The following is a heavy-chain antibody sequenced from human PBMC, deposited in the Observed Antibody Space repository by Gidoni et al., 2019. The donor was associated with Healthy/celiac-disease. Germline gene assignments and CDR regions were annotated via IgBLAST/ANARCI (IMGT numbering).Heavy chain of an antibody. D-gene: IGHD6-13*01. Sequence: EVQLLESGGGLVQPGGSLRLSCAASGFTFRSYARSWVRQSPGQGGEGVSAISGSGGSTYYADSVKGRFTISRDNSKNTLYLQMNSLRAEDTAVYYCAKDVTAAAGAGPDYWGQGTLVTVSS. CDR1: GFTFRSYA. CDR3: AKDVTAAAGAGPDY. J-gene: IGHJ4*02. CDR2: ISGSGGST. V-gene: IGHV3-23*01.